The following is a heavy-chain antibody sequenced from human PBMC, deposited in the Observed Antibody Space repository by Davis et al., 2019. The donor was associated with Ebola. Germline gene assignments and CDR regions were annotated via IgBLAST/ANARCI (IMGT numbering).Heavy chain of an antibody. CDR1: GYTFTGYY. V-gene: IGHV1-2*04. CDR2: INPNSGGT. D-gene: IGHD3-10*01. CDR3: ARVRRQMVLGMDV. J-gene: IGHJ6*02. Sequence: AASVKVSCKASGYTFTGYYMHWVRQAPGQGLEWMGWINPNSGGTNYAQKFQGWVTMTRDTSISTAHLQWSSLKASDTAMYYCARVRRQMVLGMDVWGQGTTVTVSS.